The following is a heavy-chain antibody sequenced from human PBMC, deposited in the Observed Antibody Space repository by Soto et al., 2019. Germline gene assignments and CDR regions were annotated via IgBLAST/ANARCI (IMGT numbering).Heavy chain of an antibody. CDR3: ARAGHSSSSEGANWFDP. V-gene: IGHV4-31*03. J-gene: IGHJ5*02. CDR1: GGSISSGGYY. Sequence: QVQLQESGPGLVKPSQTLSLTCTVSGGSISSGGYYWSWIRQHPGKGLEWIGYIYYSGSTYYNPSLKSRVTISVDTSKNLFSLNLSSVTAADTAVYYCARAGHSSSSEGANWFDPWGQGTLVTVSS. CDR2: IYYSGST. D-gene: IGHD6-6*01.